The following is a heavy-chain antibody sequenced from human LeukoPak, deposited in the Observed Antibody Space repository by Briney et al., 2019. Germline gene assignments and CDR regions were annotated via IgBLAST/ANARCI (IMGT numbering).Heavy chain of an antibody. V-gene: IGHV4-59*01. J-gene: IGHJ3*02. Sequence: SEALSLTCTVSGASISNYYWTWILQPPAQGLEGIGYIYYSGSTTYNPSLKSRVTISVDTSKNQVSLKVSSVTAAHTAVYYCARGSSLRDADAFDIWGQGTMVTVSS. D-gene: IGHD6-6*01. CDR1: GASISNYY. CDR2: IYYSGST. CDR3: ARGSSLRDADAFDI.